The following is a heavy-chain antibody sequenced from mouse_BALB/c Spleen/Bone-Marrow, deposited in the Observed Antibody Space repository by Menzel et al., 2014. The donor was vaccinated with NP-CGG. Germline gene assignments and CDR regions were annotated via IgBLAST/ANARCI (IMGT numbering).Heavy chain of an antibody. J-gene: IGHJ2*01. V-gene: IGHV4-1*02. CDR1: GFDFSRYW. Sequence: EVHLVESGGGLVQPGGSLKLSCAASGFDFSRYWMSWVRQAPGKGLEWIGEINPDSSTLNYTSSLKDKFIISRDNAKNTLYLQMNKVRSEDTALYYCARPVYRYDPPAYWGQGTTLTVSS. CDR2: INPDSSTL. CDR3: ARPVYRYDPPAY. D-gene: IGHD2-14*01.